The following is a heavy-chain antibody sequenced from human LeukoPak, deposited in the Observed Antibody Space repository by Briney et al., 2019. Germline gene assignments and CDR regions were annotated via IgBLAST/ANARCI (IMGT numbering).Heavy chain of an antibody. Sequence: PSETLSLTCTVSGGSISSYYWSWIRQPPGKGLEWIGYIYYSGSTNYNPSLKSRVTISVDTSKNQFSLKLSSVTAADTAVYYCARQVRYSSNISLDYWGQGTLVTVSS. V-gene: IGHV4-59*08. CDR3: ARQVRYSSNISLDY. CDR1: GGSISSYY. J-gene: IGHJ4*02. CDR2: IYYSGST. D-gene: IGHD6-13*01.